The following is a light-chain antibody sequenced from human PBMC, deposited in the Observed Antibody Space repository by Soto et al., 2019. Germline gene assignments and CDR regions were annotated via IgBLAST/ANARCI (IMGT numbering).Light chain of an antibody. CDR1: QSVLYSSNNKNY. CDR2: WAS. V-gene: IGKV4-1*01. CDR3: QQYYSTPQT. Sequence: DIVMTQSPDSLAVSLGERATINCKSSQSVLYSSNNKNYFAWYQQKPGQPPKLLIYWASTRGSGVPDRFSGSGSGTDFTLTISSLQAEDVAVYYCQQYYSTPQTFGQGTKVEIK. J-gene: IGKJ1*01.